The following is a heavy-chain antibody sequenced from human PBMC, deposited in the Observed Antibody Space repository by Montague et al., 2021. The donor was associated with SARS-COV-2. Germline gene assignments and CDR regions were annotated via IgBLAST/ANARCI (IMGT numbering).Heavy chain of an antibody. CDR3: ARHYDHSSRVDS. Sequence: SETLSLTCTVSGGSISSDYWTWIRQPPGKGLEWIGFVYYRGNTYYNPSLRGRVTKSVDTSSNHFSLTLSSVTAADTAIYYCARHYDHSSRVDSWGQGTLVTVSS. J-gene: IGHJ4*02. D-gene: IGHD3-16*01. CDR1: GGSISSDY. V-gene: IGHV4-59*08. CDR2: VYYRGNT.